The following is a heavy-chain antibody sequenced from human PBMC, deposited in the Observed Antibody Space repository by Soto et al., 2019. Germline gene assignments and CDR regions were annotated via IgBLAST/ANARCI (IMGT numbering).Heavy chain of an antibody. CDR1: GYTFTGYY. V-gene: IGHV1-2*02. CDR3: ARKTRAAAGQKLFDP. D-gene: IGHD6-13*01. J-gene: IGHJ5*02. Sequence: ASVKVSCKASGYTFTGYYMHWVRQAPGQGLEWMGWINPNSGGTNYAQKFQGRVTMTRDTSISTAYMELSRLRSDDTAVYYCARKTRAAAGQKLFDPWGQGTLVSVSS. CDR2: INPNSGGT.